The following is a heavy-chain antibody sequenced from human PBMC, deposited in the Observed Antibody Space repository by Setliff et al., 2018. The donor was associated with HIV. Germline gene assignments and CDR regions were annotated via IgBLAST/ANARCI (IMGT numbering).Heavy chain of an antibody. CDR2: INHRGTT. CDR1: GGSFSGYY. Sequence: SETLSLTCAVYGGSFSGYYWSWIRQPPGKGLEWIGEINHRGTTNYNPSLKSRVTISVDTSKNQFSLKLSAVAAADTAVYYCARKTGSGTDVTYYYYMDVWGKGTTVTVSS. V-gene: IGHV4-34*01. CDR3: ARKTGSGTDVTYYYYMDV. J-gene: IGHJ6*03. D-gene: IGHD3-10*01.